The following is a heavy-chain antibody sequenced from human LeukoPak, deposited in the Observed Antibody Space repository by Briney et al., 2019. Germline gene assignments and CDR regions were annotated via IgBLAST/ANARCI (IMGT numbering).Heavy chain of an antibody. CDR2: IDPNSGGT. D-gene: IGHD4-17*01. Sequence: ASVKVSCKASGYTFTGHYMHWVRQAPGQGLEWMGWIDPNSGGTHYAQKFQGRVTMTRDTSINTAYMELSRLRSEDTAVYYCARAPPYGDFIFDYWGQGTLVTVSS. V-gene: IGHV1-2*02. CDR1: GYTFTGHY. J-gene: IGHJ4*02. CDR3: ARAPPYGDFIFDY.